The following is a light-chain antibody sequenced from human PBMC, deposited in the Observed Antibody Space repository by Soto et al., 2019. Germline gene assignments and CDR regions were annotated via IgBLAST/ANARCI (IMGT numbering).Light chain of an antibody. V-gene: IGKV1-8*01. CDR1: QGSSSY. J-gene: IGKJ3*01. CDR2: AAS. CDR3: QQYYSYPLT. Sequence: AIRMTQSPSSLSASTGHRVTITCRASQGSSSYLAWYQQKPGKAPKLLIYAASTLQSGVPSRFSGSGSGTDFTLTISCLQSEDFATYYCQQYYSYPLTFGPGTKVDIK.